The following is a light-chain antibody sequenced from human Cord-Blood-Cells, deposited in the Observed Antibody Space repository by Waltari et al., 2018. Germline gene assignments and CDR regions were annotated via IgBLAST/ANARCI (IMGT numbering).Light chain of an antibody. CDR1: QDISNY. J-gene: IGKJ1*01. CDR2: DAS. Sequence: DIQMTQSPSSLSASVGNRVTITCQASQDISNYVNWYQQKPGKAPKLLIYDASNLETGVPSRFSGRGSGTDVTFTISSLQPEEIATYYCQQYDNLRRAFGQGTKVEIK. CDR3: QQYDNLRRA. V-gene: IGKV1-33*01.